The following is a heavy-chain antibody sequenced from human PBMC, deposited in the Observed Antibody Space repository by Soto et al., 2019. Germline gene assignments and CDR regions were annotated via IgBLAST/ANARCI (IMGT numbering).Heavy chain of an antibody. V-gene: IGHV5-10-1*01. CDR1: GYSFAGYW. D-gene: IGHD3-22*01. CDR3: ARQIYDSDTGPNFQYYFDS. CDR2: IDPSDSQT. J-gene: IGHJ4*01. Sequence: PGECLKISCKGSGYSFAGYWITWVRQKPGKGLEWMGRIDPSDSQTYYSPSFRGHVTISATTSITTVFLQWSSLRASDTAMYYCARQIYDSDTGPNFQYYFDSWVHVTPVTVSS.